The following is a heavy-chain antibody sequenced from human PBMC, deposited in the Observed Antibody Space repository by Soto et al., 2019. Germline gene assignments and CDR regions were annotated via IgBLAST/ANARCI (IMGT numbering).Heavy chain of an antibody. CDR1: GFTFSSYG. D-gene: IGHD6-13*01. CDR2: ISYDGTNK. J-gene: IGHJ6*02. Sequence: HPGGSLRLSCAASGFTFSSYGMHWVRQAPGKGLEWVAVISYDGTNKYYADSVKGRFTISRDNSKSTLYLQMNSLRAEDTAVYYCAKGDSSSWYDYYYYYGMDVWGQGTTVTVSS. CDR3: AKGDSSSWYDYYYYYGMDV. V-gene: IGHV3-30*18.